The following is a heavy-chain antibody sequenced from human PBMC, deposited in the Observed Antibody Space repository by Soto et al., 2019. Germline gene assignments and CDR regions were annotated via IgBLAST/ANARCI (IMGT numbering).Heavy chain of an antibody. CDR2: ISAYNGNT. Sequence: ASVKVSCKASGYTFTNFGISWVRQAPGQGLEWMGWISAYNGNTNYAQNFQGRVTMTTDTFTSTAYMELRSLRSDDTAVYYCARDLTPMDIWGQGTMVTVS. CDR1: GYTFTNFG. J-gene: IGHJ3*02. D-gene: IGHD2-15*01. CDR3: ARDLTPMDI. V-gene: IGHV1-18*01.